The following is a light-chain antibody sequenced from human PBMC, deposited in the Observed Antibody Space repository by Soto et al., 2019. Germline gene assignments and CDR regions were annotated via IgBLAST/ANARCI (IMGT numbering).Light chain of an antibody. V-gene: IGLV2-23*01. Sequence: QSAPAQPASLSWSPGQSIPIAWPGTSGFVGSSSLVSWYQQHPGKAPKVMISEGHRRPSGVPDRFSGSPSVNSASLTISGLQADDEADYYCCLYIGATTYVLGTGTKVTVL. J-gene: IGLJ1*01. CDR2: EGH. CDR3: CLYIGATTYV. CDR1: SGFVGSSSL.